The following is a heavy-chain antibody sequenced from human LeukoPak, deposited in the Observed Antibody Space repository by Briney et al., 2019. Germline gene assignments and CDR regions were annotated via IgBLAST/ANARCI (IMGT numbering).Heavy chain of an antibody. CDR1: GYSISSAYY. CDR3: ARHPATGTTSTLYYFDY. CDR2: IYHSGST. J-gene: IGHJ4*02. V-gene: IGHV4-38-2*01. D-gene: IGHD1-7*01. Sequence: SETLSLTCAVSGYSISSAYYWGWIRQPPGKGLEWIGSIYHSGSTYYNASLKSRVTLSVDTSKNQFSLKLSSVTAADTAVYYCARHPATGTTSTLYYFDYWGQGTLVTVSS.